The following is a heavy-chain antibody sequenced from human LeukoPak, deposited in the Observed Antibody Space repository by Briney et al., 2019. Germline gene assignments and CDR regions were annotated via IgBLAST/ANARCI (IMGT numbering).Heavy chain of an antibody. D-gene: IGHD3-10*01. Sequence: GGSLRLSCAASGFTVSSNYMSWVRQAPGKGLEWVANIKQDGSEKYYVDSVKGRFTISRDNAKNSLYLQMNSLRAEDTAVYYCARDTNYYGSGSYYNIYYYYYMDVWGKGTTVTISS. J-gene: IGHJ6*03. CDR1: GFTVSSNY. CDR3: ARDTNYYGSGSYYNIYYYYYMDV. CDR2: IKQDGSEK. V-gene: IGHV3-7*01.